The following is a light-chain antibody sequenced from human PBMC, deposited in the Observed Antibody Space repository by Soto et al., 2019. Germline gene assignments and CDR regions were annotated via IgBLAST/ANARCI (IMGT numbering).Light chain of an antibody. CDR1: EVISYY. CDR2: AAS. CDR3: QKYNSAPLT. V-gene: IGKV1-27*01. Sequence: DIPLTPSPSSLSASVGDRVTITFRANEVISYYLAWYQQKPGKGPKLLIYAASTLQAGVPSRFSGSGSGTDFTLTISSLQPEDVAAYYCQKYNSAPLTFGGGTKVDI. J-gene: IGKJ4*01.